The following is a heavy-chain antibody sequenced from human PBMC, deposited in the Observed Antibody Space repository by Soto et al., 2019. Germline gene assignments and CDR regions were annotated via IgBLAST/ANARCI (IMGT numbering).Heavy chain of an antibody. CDR2: ISGSTTTE. Sequence: GWSLGLACVASGVSVRNYALSWVRQAPGKGLEWVAAISGSTTTEYYADSVKGRFTVSRDNSKNTIYLEMNSLRVDDTAVYYCAKDKAGSSGTLNYFDPWGQGTLVTVYS. J-gene: IGHJ5*02. CDR3: AKDKAGSSGTLNYFDP. CDR1: GVSVRNYA. V-gene: IGHV3-23*01. D-gene: IGHD4-4*01.